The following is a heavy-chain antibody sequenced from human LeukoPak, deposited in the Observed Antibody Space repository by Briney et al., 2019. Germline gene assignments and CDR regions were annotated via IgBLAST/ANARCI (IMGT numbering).Heavy chain of an antibody. V-gene: IGHV5-51*01. CDR2: IYPGDSDT. D-gene: IGHD5-24*01. CDR1: GYSFTSYW. Sequence: GESLKISCXGSGYSFTSYWIGWVRQVSGKGLEWMGIIYPGDSDTRYSPSFQGQVTISADKSISTAYLQWSSLKASDTAMYYCARAMATIPFDYWGQGTLVTVSS. J-gene: IGHJ4*02. CDR3: ARAMATIPFDY.